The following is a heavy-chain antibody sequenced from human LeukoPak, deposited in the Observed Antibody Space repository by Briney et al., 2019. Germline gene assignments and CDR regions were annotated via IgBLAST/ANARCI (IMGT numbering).Heavy chain of an antibody. Sequence: GGSLRLSCAASGFTFSSYSMNWVRQAPGKGLEWVSYISSSSSTIYYADSVKGRFTISRDNAKNSLYLQMNSLRAEDTAVYYCARDLRAGSSDSFDYWGQGTLVTVSS. V-gene: IGHV3-48*01. CDR1: GFTFSSYS. J-gene: IGHJ4*02. CDR3: ARDLRAGSSDSFDY. D-gene: IGHD6-6*01. CDR2: ISSSSSTI.